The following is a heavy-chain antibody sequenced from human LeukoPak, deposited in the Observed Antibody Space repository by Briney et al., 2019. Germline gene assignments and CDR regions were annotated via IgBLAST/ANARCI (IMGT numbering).Heavy chain of an antibody. CDR1: GFPFSSYA. D-gene: IGHD3-9*01. CDR3: AKDRAYYDILTGGDYYYGMDV. J-gene: IGHJ6*02. CDR2: ISVSGGST. Sequence: GGSLRLSCAASGFPFSSYAMSWVLQAPGKGLEWASAISVSGGSTYYADSVKGRFTISRDNSKNTLYLQMNSLRAEDTAVYYCAKDRAYYDILTGGDYYYGMDVWGQGTTVTVSS. V-gene: IGHV3-23*01.